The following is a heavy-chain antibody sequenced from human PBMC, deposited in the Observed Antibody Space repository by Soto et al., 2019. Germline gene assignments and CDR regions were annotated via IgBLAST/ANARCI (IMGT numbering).Heavy chain of an antibody. CDR2: ISSYGSDT. CDR1: GFTFSRYW. D-gene: IGHD3-16*01. Sequence: EVQLVESGGGLVLPGGSLRLSCAASGFTFSRYWMHWVRQAPGKGLVWVSRISSYGSDTHYADSVKGRFTISRENAKNTLYLQMNSLRADDTAVYYCASNYAYAEGYYWYGIDVWGQGNTVTVSS. V-gene: IGHV3-74*01. J-gene: IGHJ6*02. CDR3: ASNYAYAEGYYWYGIDV.